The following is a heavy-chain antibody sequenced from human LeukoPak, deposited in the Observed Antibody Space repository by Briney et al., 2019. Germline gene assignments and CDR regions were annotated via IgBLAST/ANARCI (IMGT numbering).Heavy chain of an antibody. CDR3: ARGLTTNCSSTSCYGWGNQGGLSYDY. V-gene: IGHV4-34*01. Sequence: SETLSLTCAVYGGSFSGYYWSWIRQPPGKGLEWIGVIDHSGSTNYNPSLKSRVTISVDTSKNQFSLKLSSVTAADTAVYYCARGLTTNCSSTSCYGWGNQGGLSYDYWGQGTLVTVSS. CDR2: IDHSGST. D-gene: IGHD2-2*01. CDR1: GGSFSGYY. J-gene: IGHJ4*02.